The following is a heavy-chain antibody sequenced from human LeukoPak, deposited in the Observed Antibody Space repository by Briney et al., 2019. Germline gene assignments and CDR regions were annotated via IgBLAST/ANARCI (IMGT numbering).Heavy chain of an antibody. J-gene: IGHJ4*02. D-gene: IGHD2-15*01. V-gene: IGHV1-2*02. CDR2: INPNSGGT. CDR3: ARDLVCSGGSCYFSVDY. CDR1: GYTFIGYY. Sequence: ASVKVSCKASGYTFIGYYMHWVRQAPGQGLEWMGWINPNSGGTTYAQKFRGRVTMTRDTSISTAYMELSRLRSDDTAVYYCARDLVCSGGSCYFSVDYWGQGTLVTVSS.